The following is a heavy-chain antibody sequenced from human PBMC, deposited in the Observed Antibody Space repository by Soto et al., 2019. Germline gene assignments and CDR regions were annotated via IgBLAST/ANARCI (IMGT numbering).Heavy chain of an antibody. CDR2: ISYDGSNK. CDR1: GFTFSSYA. CDR3: AREVTTYYYYYGMDV. J-gene: IGHJ6*02. V-gene: IGHV3-30-3*01. Sequence: QVQLVESGGGVVQPGRSLRLSCAASGFTFSSYAMHWVRQAPGKGLEWVAVISYDGSNKYYADSMKGRFTISRDNSTNTLYLQMNSLRAEDTAVYYCAREVTTYYYYYGMDVWGQGTTVTVSS. D-gene: IGHD4-17*01.